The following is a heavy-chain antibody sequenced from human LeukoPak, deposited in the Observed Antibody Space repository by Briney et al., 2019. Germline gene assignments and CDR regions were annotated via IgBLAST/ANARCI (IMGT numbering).Heavy chain of an antibody. J-gene: IGHJ4*02. CDR3: AKDGVAVAGTMAYFDY. CDR1: GFTFSSYG. D-gene: IGHD6-19*01. CDR2: ISYDGSNK. V-gene: IGHV3-30*18. Sequence: GGSLRLSCAASGFTFSSYGMHWVRQAPGKGLEWVAVISYDGSNKYYADSVKGRFTISRDNSKNTLYLQMNSLRAEDTAVYYCAKDGVAVAGTMAYFDYWGQGTLVTVSS.